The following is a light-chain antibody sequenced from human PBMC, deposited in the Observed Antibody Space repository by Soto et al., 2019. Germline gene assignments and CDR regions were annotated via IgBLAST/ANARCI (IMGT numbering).Light chain of an antibody. CDR1: SSDVGGYNF. CDR3: SSYPSSSTHV. CDR2: DVN. Sequence: QSALTQPASVSVSPGQSITISCTGTSSDVGGYNFVSWYQQHPGKVPKLRIFDVNSRPSGVSDRFSGSKSGNTASLTISGLQAEDEGDYYCSSYPSSSTHVFGSGTKLTVL. J-gene: IGLJ1*01. V-gene: IGLV2-14*03.